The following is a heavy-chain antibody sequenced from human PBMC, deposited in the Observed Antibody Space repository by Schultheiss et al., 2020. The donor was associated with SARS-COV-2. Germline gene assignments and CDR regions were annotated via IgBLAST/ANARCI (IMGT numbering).Heavy chain of an antibody. CDR2: IYYSGST. CDR3: ARRNDDSSGPAFDY. D-gene: IGHD3-22*01. V-gene: IGHV4-31*02. CDR1: GFTFSDYY. Sequence: LRLSCAASGFTFSDYYMSWIRQAPGKGLEWIGYIYYSGSTYYNPSLKSRVTISVDTSKNQFSLKLSSVTAADTAVYYCARRNDDSSGPAFDYWGQGTLVTVSS. J-gene: IGHJ4*02.